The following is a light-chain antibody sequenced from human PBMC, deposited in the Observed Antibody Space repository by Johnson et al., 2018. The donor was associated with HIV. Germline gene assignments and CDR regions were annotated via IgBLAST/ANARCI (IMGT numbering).Light chain of an antibody. V-gene: IGLV1-51*02. CDR3: GTWDTGLSAPYV. CDR2: ENN. CDR1: SSNIGNKY. Sequence: QSVLTQPPSVSAAPGQKVTISCSGSSSNIGNKYVSWYQQLPGTAPKLLIYENNKRPSGIPDRFSGSKSGTSATLGITGLQTGDEADYYCGTWDTGLSAPYVCGTGTKVTVL. J-gene: IGLJ1*01.